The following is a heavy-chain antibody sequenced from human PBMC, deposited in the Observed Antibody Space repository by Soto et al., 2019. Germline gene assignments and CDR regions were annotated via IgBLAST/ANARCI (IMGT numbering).Heavy chain of an antibody. CDR2: ISRGGATI. V-gene: IGHV3-48*03. D-gene: IGHD1-26*01. CDR3: TRKWDLSY. Sequence: GGSLRLSCAASGFTFSNYDMNWVRQAPEKGLEWVSHISRGGATIYYADSVKGRFTISRDNAKNSLYLQMDSLRAEDTAVYYCTRKWDLSYWGQG. CDR1: GFTFSNYD. J-gene: IGHJ4*02.